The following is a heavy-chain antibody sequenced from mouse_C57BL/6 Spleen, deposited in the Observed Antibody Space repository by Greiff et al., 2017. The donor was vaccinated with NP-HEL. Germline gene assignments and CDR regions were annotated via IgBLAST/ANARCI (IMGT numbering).Heavy chain of an antibody. J-gene: IGHJ3*01. CDR1: GFNIKDDY. V-gene: IGHV14-4*01. CDR3: TYDGSSSPAWFAY. CDR2: IDPENGDT. Sequence: EVQLQQSGAELVRPGASVKLSCTASGFNIKDDYMHWVKQRPEQGLEWIGWIDPENGDTEYASKFQGKATITADTSSNTAYLQLSSLTSEDTAVYYCTYDGSSSPAWFAYWGQGTLVTVSA. D-gene: IGHD1-1*01.